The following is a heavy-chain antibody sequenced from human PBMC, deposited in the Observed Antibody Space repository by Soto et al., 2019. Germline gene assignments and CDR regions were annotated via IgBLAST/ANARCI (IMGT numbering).Heavy chain of an antibody. V-gene: IGHV1-2*02. Sequence: QVQLVQSGAEVKKPGASVKVSCKAPGYTFTDDYIHWVRQAPGQGLEWMGWINPNSGGTNYAQMFQGRVTRTRDTSISTADMELSRLIADDTAVDYGASPRRCGSDSRELNYWGQGTLVTVSA. D-gene: IGHD1-26*01. CDR3: ASPRRCGSDSRELNY. J-gene: IGHJ4*02. CDR2: INPNSGGT. CDR1: GYTFTDDY.